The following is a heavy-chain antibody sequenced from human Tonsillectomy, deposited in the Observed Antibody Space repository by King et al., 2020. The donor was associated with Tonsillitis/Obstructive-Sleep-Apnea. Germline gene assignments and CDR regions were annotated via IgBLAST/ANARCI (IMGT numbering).Heavy chain of an antibody. CDR1: GFTFSNAW. CDR2: IKSKTDGGTT. J-gene: IGHJ6*03. D-gene: IGHD3-3*01. Sequence: VQLVESGGGLVKPGGSLRLSCAASGFTFSNAWMSWVRQAPGKGLEWVGRIKSKTDGGTTDYAAPVKGRFTISRDDSKNTLYLQMNSLKTEDTAVYYCTTVFWSGYNYMDVWGKGTTVTVSS. CDR3: TTVFWSGYNYMDV. V-gene: IGHV3-15*01.